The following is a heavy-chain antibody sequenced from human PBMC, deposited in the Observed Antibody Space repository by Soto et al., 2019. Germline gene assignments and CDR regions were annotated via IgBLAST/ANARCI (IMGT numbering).Heavy chain of an antibody. CDR3: ARAYEGDYFDY. D-gene: IGHD3-16*01. CDR1: GFTFSSYA. V-gene: IGHV3-30-3*01. Sequence: QVQLVESGGGVVQPGRSLRLSCAASGFTFSSYAMHWVRQAPGKGLEWVAVISYDGSNKYYADSVKGRFTISRYNSKNPLYLQMNSLRAEDTAVYYCARAYEGDYFDYWGQGTLVIVSS. J-gene: IGHJ4*02. CDR2: ISYDGSNK.